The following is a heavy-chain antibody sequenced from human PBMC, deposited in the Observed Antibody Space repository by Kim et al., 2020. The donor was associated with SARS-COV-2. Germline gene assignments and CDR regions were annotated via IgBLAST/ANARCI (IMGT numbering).Heavy chain of an antibody. J-gene: IGHJ4*02. D-gene: IGHD1-26*01. CDR3: ATSLYGGSYDY. CDR2: IYYSGST. CDR1: GGSISSYY. Sequence: SETLSLTCTVSGGSISSYYWSWIRQPPGKGLEWIGYIYYSGSTNYNPSLKSRVTISVDTSKNQFSLKLSSVTAADTAVYYCATSLYGGSYDYWCQGTLVT. V-gene: IGHV4-59*13.